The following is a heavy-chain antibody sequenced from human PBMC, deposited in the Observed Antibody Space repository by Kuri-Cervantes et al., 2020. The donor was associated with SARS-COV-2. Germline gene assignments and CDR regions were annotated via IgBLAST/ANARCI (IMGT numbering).Heavy chain of an antibody. CDR1: GGSISTYY. CDR3: ARGMAEVSYYFDY. Sequence: ESLKISCTVSGGSISTYYWTWIRQPPGKGLEWIGYVYYSGSTNYNPSLESRVTISVDTSKNQLSLNVSSVTGADTAVYYCARGMAEVSYYFDYWGQGTLVTVSS. D-gene: IGHD5-24*01. J-gene: IGHJ4*02. V-gene: IGHV4-59*12. CDR2: VYYSGST.